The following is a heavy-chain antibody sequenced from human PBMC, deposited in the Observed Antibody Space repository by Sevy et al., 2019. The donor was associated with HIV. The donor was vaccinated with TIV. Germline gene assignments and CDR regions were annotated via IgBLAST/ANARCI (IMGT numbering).Heavy chain of an antibody. CDR3: ARGSAGDPDYSYYYYMDV. J-gene: IGHJ6*03. V-gene: IGHV3-48*02. Sequence: GGSLRLSCAASGFTFSSYSMNWVRQAPGKGLEWVSYISSSSSTIYYADSVKGRFTISRDNAKNSLYRQMNSLRDEDTAVYYCARGSAGDPDYSYYYYMDVWGKGTTVTVSS. D-gene: IGHD3-10*01. CDR2: ISSSSSTI. CDR1: GFTFSSYS.